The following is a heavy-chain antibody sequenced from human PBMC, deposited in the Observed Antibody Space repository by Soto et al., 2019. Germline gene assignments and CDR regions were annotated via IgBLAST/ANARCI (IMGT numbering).Heavy chain of an antibody. CDR2: IIPILGIA. CDR3: ARDRADGGNSY. D-gene: IGHD2-21*02. Sequence: QVQLVQSGAEVKKPGSSVKVSCKASGGTFSSYTISWVRQAPGQGLEWMGRIIPILGIANYAQKFQGRVTITADKPTSTAYMELSSLRSEDTAVSYCARDRADGGNSYWGQGTLVTVSS. CDR1: GGTFSSYT. V-gene: IGHV1-69*08. J-gene: IGHJ4*02.